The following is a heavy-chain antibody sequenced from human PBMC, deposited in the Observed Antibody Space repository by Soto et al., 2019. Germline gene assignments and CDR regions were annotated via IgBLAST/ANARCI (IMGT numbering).Heavy chain of an antibody. CDR1: GFTFSSYG. V-gene: IGHV3-30*18. J-gene: IGHJ6*02. Sequence: GGSLRLSCAASGFTFSSYGMHWVRQAPGKGLEWVAVISYDGSNKYYADSVKGRFTISRDNSKNTLYLQMNSLRAEDTAVYYCAKDLTGTAGGKYYYYYYGMDVWGQGTTVTVSS. CDR3: AKDLTGTAGGKYYYYYYGMDV. CDR2: ISYDGSNK. D-gene: IGHD1-7*01.